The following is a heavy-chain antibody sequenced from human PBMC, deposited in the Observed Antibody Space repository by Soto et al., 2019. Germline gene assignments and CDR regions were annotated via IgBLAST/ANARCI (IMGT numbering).Heavy chain of an antibody. CDR1: GFTFTSSA. CDR3: AAAPNVLRYFDWSGYYYYYGMDV. D-gene: IGHD3-9*01. J-gene: IGHJ6*02. CDR2: IVVGSGNT. Sequence: SVKVSCEASGFTFTSSAMQWVRQARGQRLEWIGWIVVGSGNTNYAQKFQERVTITRDMSTSTAYMELSSLRSEDTAVYYCAAAPNVLRYFDWSGYYYYYGMDVWGQGTTVTSP. V-gene: IGHV1-58*02.